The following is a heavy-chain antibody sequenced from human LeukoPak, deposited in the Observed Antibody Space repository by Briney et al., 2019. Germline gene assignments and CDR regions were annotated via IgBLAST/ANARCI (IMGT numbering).Heavy chain of an antibody. D-gene: IGHD2-21*01. V-gene: IGHV1-8*03. Sequence: GASVKVSCKASGYTFTSYGISWVRQATGQGLEWMGWMNPNSGNTGYAQKFQGRVTITRNTSISTAYMELSSLRSEDTAVYYCARVALHIVVVIAIAKYWGQGTLVTVSS. CDR2: MNPNSGNT. CDR3: ARVALHIVVVIAIAKY. J-gene: IGHJ4*02. CDR1: GYTFTSYG.